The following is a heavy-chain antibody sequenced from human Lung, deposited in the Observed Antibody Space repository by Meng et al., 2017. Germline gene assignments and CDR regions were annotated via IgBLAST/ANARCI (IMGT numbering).Heavy chain of an antibody. CDR1: GGSFSDYY. D-gene: IGHD4-11*01. CDR2: INHSGST. J-gene: IGHJ4*02. Sequence: VYRQQWVAGLFVPSNTLCMTCVGSGGSFSDYYWSWIRQPPGKGLEWIGEINHSGSTNYNPSLESRATISVDTSQNNLSLKLSSVTAADSAVYYCARGPTTMAHDFDYWGQGTLVTVSS. V-gene: IGHV4-34*01. CDR3: ARGPTTMAHDFDY.